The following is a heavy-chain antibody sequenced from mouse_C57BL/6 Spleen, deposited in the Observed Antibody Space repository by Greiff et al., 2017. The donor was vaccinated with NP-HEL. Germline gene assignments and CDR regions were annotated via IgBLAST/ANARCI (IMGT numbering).Heavy chain of an antibody. CDR3: ARSVYYDYDVDY. CDR1: GYAFSSSW. CDR2: IYPGDGDT. J-gene: IGHJ4*01. V-gene: IGHV1-82*01. Sequence: QVQLQQSGPELVKPGASVKISCKASGYAFSSSWMNWVKQRPGKGLEWIGRIYPGDGDTNYNGKFKGKATLTADKSSSTAYMQLSSLTSEDSAVYFCARSVYYDYDVDYWGQGTSVTVSS. D-gene: IGHD2-4*01.